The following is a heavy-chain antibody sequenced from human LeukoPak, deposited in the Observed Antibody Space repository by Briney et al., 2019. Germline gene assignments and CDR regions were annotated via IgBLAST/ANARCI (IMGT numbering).Heavy chain of an antibody. V-gene: IGHV3-74*01. CDR2: ISPTGSTT. J-gene: IGHJ4*02. Sequence: GGSLRLSCTASGFSFSGHWMHWARQLPGKGLVWVSRISPTGSTTSYADSVKGRFTISRDNSKNTLYLQMNSLRAEDTAVYYCAVASGTWYKFDYWGQGTLVTVSS. CDR1: GFSFSGHW. CDR3: AVASGTWYKFDY. D-gene: IGHD1-14*01.